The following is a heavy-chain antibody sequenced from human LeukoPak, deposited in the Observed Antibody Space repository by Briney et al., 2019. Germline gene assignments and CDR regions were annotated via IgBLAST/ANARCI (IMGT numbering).Heavy chain of an antibody. CDR3: AKDSRGSSVRVFDY. Sequence: GGSLRLSCAASGFTFSSYAMTWVRQAPGKGLEWVSAISGSGGSTYYADSVKGRFTISRDNSKSTLYLQMNSLRAEDTAVYYCAKDSRGSSVRVFDYWAQGIPVTVSS. D-gene: IGHD5/OR15-5a*01. CDR1: GFTFSSYA. CDR2: ISGSGGST. V-gene: IGHV3-23*01. J-gene: IGHJ4*02.